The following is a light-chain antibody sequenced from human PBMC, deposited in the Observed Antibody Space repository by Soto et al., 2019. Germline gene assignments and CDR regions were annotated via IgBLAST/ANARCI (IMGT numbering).Light chain of an antibody. CDR2: DAS. CDR3: QQRSNWPLT. J-gene: IGKJ4*01. V-gene: IGKV3-11*01. CDR1: QSVSSY. Sequence: EIVLTQSPATLSLSPGQRATLSCRASQSVSSYLAWYQQKPGRAPRLLIYDASNRAPGIPARFSGSGSGADFPLTISSLEPEDFGVYYCQQRSNWPLTFGGGTKGEIK.